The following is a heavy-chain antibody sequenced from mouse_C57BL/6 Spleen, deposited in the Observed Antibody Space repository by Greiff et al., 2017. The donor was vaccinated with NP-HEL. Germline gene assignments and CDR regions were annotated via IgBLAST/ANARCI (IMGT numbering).Heavy chain of an antibody. CDR2: INPSSGYT. CDR3: AVTTVASYAMDY. J-gene: IGHJ4*01. CDR1: GYTFTSYW. D-gene: IGHD1-1*01. Sequence: QVQLKESGAELAKPGASVKLSCKASGYTFTSYWMHWVKQRPGQGLEWIGYINPSSGYTKYNQKFKDKATLTADKSSSTAYMQLSSLTYEDSAVYYCAVTTVASYAMDYWGQGTSVTVSS. V-gene: IGHV1-7*01.